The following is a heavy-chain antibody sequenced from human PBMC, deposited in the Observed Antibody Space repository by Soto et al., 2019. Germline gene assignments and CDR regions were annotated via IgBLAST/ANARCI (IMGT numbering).Heavy chain of an antibody. CDR1: GGSISSGDYY. CDR3: ARVGDDYVWGSYRALYYFDY. CDR2: IYYSGST. D-gene: IGHD3-16*02. V-gene: IGHV4-30-4*01. J-gene: IGHJ4*02. Sequence: SETLSLTCTVSGGSISSGDYYWSWIRQPPGKGLEWIGYIYYSGSTYYNPSLKSRVTISVDTSKNQFSLKLSSVTAADTAVYYCARVGDDYVWGSYRALYYFDYWGQGTLVTVSS.